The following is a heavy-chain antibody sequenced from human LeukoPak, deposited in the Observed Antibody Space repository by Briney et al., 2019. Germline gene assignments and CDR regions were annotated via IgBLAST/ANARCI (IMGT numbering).Heavy chain of an antibody. CDR1: GGSISGTNW. D-gene: IGHD1-26*01. CDR3: SRESGPFCPFGY. V-gene: IGHV4-4*02. Sequence: SGTLSLTCGVSGGSISGTNWWSWVRQPPGQGLEWIGEISLAGQTNYSPSLNGRVTMSLDKSSNQLSLHLTSVTAADTATYFCSRESGPFCPFGYWGQGTLVIVSS. J-gene: IGHJ4*02. CDR2: ISLAGQT.